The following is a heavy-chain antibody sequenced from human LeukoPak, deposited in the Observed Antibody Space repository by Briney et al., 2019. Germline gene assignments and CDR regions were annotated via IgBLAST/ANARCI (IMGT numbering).Heavy chain of an antibody. V-gene: IGHV4-59*01. J-gene: IGHJ4*02. Sequence: PSETLSLTCTGSGGSISSYYWSWIRQPPGKGLEWIGYIYYSGSTNYNPSLKSRVTISVDTSKNQFSLKLSSVTAADTAVYYCARWHFWSGYFDYWGQGTLVTVSS. D-gene: IGHD3-3*02. CDR1: GGSISSYY. CDR3: ARWHFWSGYFDY. CDR2: IYYSGST.